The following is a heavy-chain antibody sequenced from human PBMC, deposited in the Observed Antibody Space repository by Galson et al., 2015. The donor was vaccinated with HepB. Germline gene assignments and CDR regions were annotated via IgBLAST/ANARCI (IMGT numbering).Heavy chain of an antibody. D-gene: IGHD5-12*01. J-gene: IGHJ4*02. CDR1: GYTFTSYG. Sequence: SVKVSCKASGYTFTSYGISRVRQAPGQGLEWMGWISAYTGNTNYAQKLQGRVTMTTDTSTSTAYMELRSLRSDDTAVYYCARDRPGGWLRAGPYDYWGLGTLVTVSS. V-gene: IGHV1-18*01. CDR2: ISAYTGNT. CDR3: ARDRPGGWLRAGPYDY.